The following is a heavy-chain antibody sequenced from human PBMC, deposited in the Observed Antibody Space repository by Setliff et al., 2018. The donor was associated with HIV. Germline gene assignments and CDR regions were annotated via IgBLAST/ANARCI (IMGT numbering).Heavy chain of an antibody. V-gene: IGHV4-38-2*01. D-gene: IGHD1-1*01. CDR2: LYHRGSP. CDR3: ARGDWYDLFDY. Sequence: SETLSLTCSVSGYSISTGYYWAWIRQSPGRGLEWIGSLYHRGSPSYSPSLRSRVTISADTSKNQFSLKLSSVTAADTAVYYCARGDWYDLFDYWGQGTLVTVSS. J-gene: IGHJ4*02. CDR1: GYSISTGYY.